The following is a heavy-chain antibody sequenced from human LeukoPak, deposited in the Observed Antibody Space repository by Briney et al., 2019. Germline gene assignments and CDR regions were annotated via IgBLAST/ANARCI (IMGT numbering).Heavy chain of an antibody. CDR3: ARVDSSSWLPIDY. J-gene: IGHJ4*02. CDR2: IYYSGST. D-gene: IGHD6-13*01. V-gene: IGHV4-30-4*08. Sequence: SETLSLTCTVSGGSISSGDYYWSWIRQPPGKGLEWIGYIYYSGSTYYNPSLKSRVTISVDTSKNQFSLRLSSVTAADTAVYYCARVDSSSWLPIDYWGQGTLVTVSS. CDR1: GGSISSGDYY.